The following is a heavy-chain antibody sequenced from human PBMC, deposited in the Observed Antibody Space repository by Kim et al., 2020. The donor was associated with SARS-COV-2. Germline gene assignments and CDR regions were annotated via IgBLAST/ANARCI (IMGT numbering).Heavy chain of an antibody. CDR2: GSGGST. Sequence: GSGGSTYYADSVKGRFTISRDNSKNTLYLQMNSLRAEDTAVYYCAKGPVAWGQGTLVTVSS. J-gene: IGHJ5*02. CDR3: AKGPVA. V-gene: IGHV3-23*01. D-gene: IGHD2-15*01.